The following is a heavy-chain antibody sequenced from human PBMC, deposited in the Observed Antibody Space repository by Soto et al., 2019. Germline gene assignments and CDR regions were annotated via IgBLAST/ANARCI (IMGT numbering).Heavy chain of an antibody. CDR2: ISAYNGNT. D-gene: IGHD3-16*01. CDR1: GYTFTSYA. J-gene: IGHJ4*02. CDR3: ARDHGGGITFE. V-gene: IGHV1-18*01. Sequence: QVQLVQSGAEVKKPGASVKVSCKTSGYTFTSYAISWVRQAPGQGLEWMGWISAYNGNTKYAQKLQGRVTMTPDTSTSTGYMDLRSLRSGGTAVYYCARDHGGGITFEWGQGTQVTVSS.